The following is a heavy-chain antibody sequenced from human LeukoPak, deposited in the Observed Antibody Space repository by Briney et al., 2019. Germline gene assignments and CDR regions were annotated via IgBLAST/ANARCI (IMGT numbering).Heavy chain of an antibody. Sequence: TGGSLRLSCVASGFTFSNYAMSWVRQAPGKGLELVSGIYGSDDKTVYGDAVKDRFTISRDNSKNTLYLQMNSLRADDTAVYYYVKTQGYYDAWGQGALVTVSS. V-gene: IGHV3-23*01. J-gene: IGHJ5*02. CDR3: VKTQGYYDA. D-gene: IGHD2-15*01. CDR1: GFTFSNYA. CDR2: IYGSDDKT.